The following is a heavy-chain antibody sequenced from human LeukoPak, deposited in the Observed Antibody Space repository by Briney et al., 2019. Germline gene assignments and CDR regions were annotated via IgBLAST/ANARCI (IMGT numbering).Heavy chain of an antibody. J-gene: IGHJ4*02. Sequence: PGGSLRLSCAASGFTFDDYGMSWVRHAPGKGLEWVSSISSSSSYIYYADSVKGRFTISRDNAKNSLYLQMNSLRAEDTAVYYCARGRVAAAGRHDYWGQGTLVTVSS. CDR2: ISSSSSYI. D-gene: IGHD6-13*01. V-gene: IGHV3-21*01. CDR3: ARGRVAAAGRHDY. CDR1: GFTFDDYG.